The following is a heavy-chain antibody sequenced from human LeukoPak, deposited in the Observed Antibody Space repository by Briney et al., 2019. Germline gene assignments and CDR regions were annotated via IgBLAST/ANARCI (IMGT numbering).Heavy chain of an antibody. CDR2: VFYSGRT. D-gene: IGHD1-20*01. V-gene: IGHV4-59*01. CDR3: ARLGNWFDAFDI. Sequence: SETLSLTCTVSGGSISTYYWSWIRQPPGKGLEWIAYVFYSGRTSYNPSLKSRVTISVDTSKNQFSLKLSSVAAADTAVDYCARLGNWFDAFDIWGQGTMVTVSS. J-gene: IGHJ3*02. CDR1: GGSISTYY.